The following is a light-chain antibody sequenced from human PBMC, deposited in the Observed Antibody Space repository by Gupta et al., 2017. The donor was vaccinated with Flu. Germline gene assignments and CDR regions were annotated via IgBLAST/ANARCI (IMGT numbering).Light chain of an antibody. CDR3: QQYNSYPLT. Sequence: DVHMTQSPSTLSASVGQTVTVTCRAAENVNTWAAWYQQKPGEAPNLLIYKASTLDTGVPSRFSGGGSGTEFTLTISSLQPDDIGTFYCQQYNSYPLTFGQGTKVEI. V-gene: IGKV1-5*03. J-gene: IGKJ1*01. CDR2: KAS. CDR1: ENVNTW.